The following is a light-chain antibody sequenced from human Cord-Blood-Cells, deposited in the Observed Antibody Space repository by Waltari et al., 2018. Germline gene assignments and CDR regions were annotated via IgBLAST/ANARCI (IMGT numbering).Light chain of an antibody. CDR1: RSDVARSNL. V-gene: IGLV2-23*01. J-gene: IGLJ3*02. CDR3: CSYAGSSTWV. Sequence: HSALTQPASVSGSPGPSITISCTGTRSDVARSNLVSWYQQHPGKAPKLMIYEGSKRPSGVSNRFSGSKSGNTASLTISGLQAEDEADYYCCSYAGSSTWVFGGGTKLTVL. CDR2: EGS.